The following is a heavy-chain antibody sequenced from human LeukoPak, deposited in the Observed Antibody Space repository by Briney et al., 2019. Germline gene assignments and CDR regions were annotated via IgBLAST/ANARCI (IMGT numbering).Heavy chain of an antibody. J-gene: IGHJ4*02. CDR3: AKDSAAPISITMVRGRWYFDY. CDR2: IRYDGSNR. V-gene: IGHV3-30*02. Sequence: GGSLRLSCGTSGFTFSRYGMHWVREAPGKGLEWVAFIRYDGSNRYYADSVKGRFTISRDNSKNTLYLQIHSLRAEDTAVYYCAKDSAAPISITMVRGRWYFDYWGQGTLVTVSS. CDR1: GFTFSRYG. D-gene: IGHD3-10*01.